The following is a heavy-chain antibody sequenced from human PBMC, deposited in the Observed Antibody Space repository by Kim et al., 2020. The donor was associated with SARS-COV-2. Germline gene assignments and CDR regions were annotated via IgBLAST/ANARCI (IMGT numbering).Heavy chain of an antibody. CDR3: ARPLYSGSYWGFDY. CDR2: IYYSAST. D-gene: IGHD1-26*01. J-gene: IGHJ4*02. CDR1: GGSISSSSYY. V-gene: IGHV4-39*01. Sequence: SETLSLTCTVSGGSISSSSYYWGWIRQPPGKGLEWIGSIYYSASTYYNPSLKSRVTISVDTSKNQFSLKLSSVTAADTAVYYCARPLYSGSYWGFDYWGQGTLVTVSS.